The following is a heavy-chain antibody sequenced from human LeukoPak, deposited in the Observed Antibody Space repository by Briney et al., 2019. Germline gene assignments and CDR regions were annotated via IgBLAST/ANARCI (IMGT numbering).Heavy chain of an antibody. CDR2: INPNTGGT. CDR1: GYTFTAYY. J-gene: IGHJ4*02. V-gene: IGHV1-2*02. CDR3: ARGEYRYGHDY. D-gene: IGHD5-18*01. Sequence: ASVKISCKAAGYTFTAYYMHWVRQAPGQGREWMGWINPNTGGTNYAQKFQGRVTMTSDTSISTHYMELSRLRSDDTAFYYCARGEYRYGHDYWGQGSLVTVSS.